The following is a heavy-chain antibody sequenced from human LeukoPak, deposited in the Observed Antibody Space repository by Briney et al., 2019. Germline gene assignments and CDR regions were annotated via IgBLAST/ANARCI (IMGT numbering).Heavy chain of an antibody. V-gene: IGHV4-39*07. CDR1: GGSISIRNYY. CDR2: VYSSGSL. Sequence: KSSETLSLTCTVSGGSISIRNYYWAWIRQPPGRQLEWIGSVYSSGSLYYNPSLKSRVTISVDTSKNQFSLKLNSVTAADTAVYYCARDRRQRDYFDFWGQGARVTVSS. CDR3: ARDRRQRDYFDF. J-gene: IGHJ4*02. D-gene: IGHD1-1*01.